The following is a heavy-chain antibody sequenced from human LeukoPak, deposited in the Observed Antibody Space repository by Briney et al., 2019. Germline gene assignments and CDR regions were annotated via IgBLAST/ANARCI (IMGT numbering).Heavy chain of an antibody. V-gene: IGHV1-2*02. J-gene: IGHJ3*02. CDR2: INPNSGGT. Sequence: ASVKVSCKTSGYTFIDYYIHWVRQAPGQGLEWMGWINPNSGGTKYAQKFQGRVTMTRDTSITTAYMELSRLRSDDTAVYYCARDRSGTLTSPLSAFDIWGQGTMVTVSS. CDR3: ARDRSGTLTSPLSAFDI. CDR1: GYTFIDYY. D-gene: IGHD2-2*01.